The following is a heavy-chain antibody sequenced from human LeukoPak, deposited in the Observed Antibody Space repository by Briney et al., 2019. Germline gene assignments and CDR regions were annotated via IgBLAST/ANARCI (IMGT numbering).Heavy chain of an antibody. V-gene: IGHV3-15*01. CDR2: IKSKTDGGTI. D-gene: IGHD3-16*01. Sequence: NTGGSLRLSCAASGFTFSKAWLSWVRQAPGKGLEWVGRIKSKTDGGTIDYAAPVRGRFTISRDDSRNTLYLQVNSLKSEDTAVYYCTTVTWGSPGSIGYWGQGTLVTVSS. J-gene: IGHJ4*02. CDR3: TTVTWGSPGSIGY. CDR1: GFTFSKAW.